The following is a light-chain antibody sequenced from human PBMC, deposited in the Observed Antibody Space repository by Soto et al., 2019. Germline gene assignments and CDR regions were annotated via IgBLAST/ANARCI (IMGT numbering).Light chain of an antibody. V-gene: IGLV3-21*02. J-gene: IGLJ3*02. CDR3: QVWDSGSDHPGV. CDR1: NIGSKN. Sequence: SYELTQAPSVSVAPGQTARISCGGNNIGSKNVHWYQQKPGQAPVLVVYDDTDRPSGIPARFSGSNSGNTATLTINRVEPGDEAAYYCQVWDSGSDHPGVFGGGTKLTVL. CDR2: DDT.